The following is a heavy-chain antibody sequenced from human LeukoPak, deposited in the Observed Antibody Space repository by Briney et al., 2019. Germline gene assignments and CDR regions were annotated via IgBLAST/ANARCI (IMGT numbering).Heavy chain of an antibody. CDR1: GGTFSSYA. D-gene: IGHD2-2*02. V-gene: IGHV1-69*05. CDR3: ARDSHIYCSSTSCYMFSNDAFDI. Sequence: SVKVSCKASGGTFSSYAISWVRQAPGQGLEWMGGIIPIFGTANYAQKFQGRVTITTEESTSTAYMELSILRSEHTAVYYCARDSHIYCSSTSCYMFSNDAFDIWGQGTMVTVSS. CDR2: IIPIFGTA. J-gene: IGHJ3*02.